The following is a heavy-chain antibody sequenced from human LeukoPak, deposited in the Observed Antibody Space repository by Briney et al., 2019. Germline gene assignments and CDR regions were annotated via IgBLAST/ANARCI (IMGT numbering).Heavy chain of an antibody. CDR1: GFTLSGYL. Sequence: GGSLRLSCAGSGFTLSGYLMTWVRRAPGKGLEWVSNIKYDGSEKQYLDSVKGRFTISRDNAKNSLYLQMNSLRVEDMAVYYCARGLGWLDPWGQGTLVTVSS. CDR3: ARGLGWLDP. V-gene: IGHV3-7*01. J-gene: IGHJ5*02. CDR2: IKYDGSEK.